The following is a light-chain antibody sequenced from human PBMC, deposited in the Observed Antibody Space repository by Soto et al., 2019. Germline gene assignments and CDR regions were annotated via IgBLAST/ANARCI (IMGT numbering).Light chain of an antibody. J-gene: IGKJ1*01. CDR2: ASF. CDR3: QQSYSSPET. V-gene: IGKV1-39*01. CDR1: QSISNY. Sequence: DIQMTQSPSSLSASVGDRVTISCRASQSISNYLNWYQQKPGKAPKLLIYASFTLQSGVPSRFSSTGSGTDFTLTISSLQPEDFGTYYCQQSYSSPETFGQGTKVEI.